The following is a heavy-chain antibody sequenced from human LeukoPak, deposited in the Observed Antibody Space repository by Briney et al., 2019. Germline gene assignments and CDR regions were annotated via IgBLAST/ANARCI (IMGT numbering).Heavy chain of an antibody. CDR1: GFTFSSYG. D-gene: IGHD3-3*01. V-gene: IGHV3-30*02. J-gene: IGHJ4*02. Sequence: GGSLTLSCAASGFTFSSYGMHWVRQAPGKGLEWVAFIRYDGSNKYYADSVKGRLTISRDNSKNTLYLQMNSLRAEDTAVYYCAKDWGVVIPYYFDYWGQGTLVTVSS. CDR2: IRYDGSNK. CDR3: AKDWGVVIPYYFDY.